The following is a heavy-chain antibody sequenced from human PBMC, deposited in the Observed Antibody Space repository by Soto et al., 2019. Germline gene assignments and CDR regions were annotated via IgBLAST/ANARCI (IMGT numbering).Heavy chain of an antibody. J-gene: IGHJ6*02. V-gene: IGHV3-30*18. Sequence: SVRLACAAAGFTSSNYSMHWVRQDPGKGLEWVAVISYDGSNKYYADSVKGRFTISRDNSKNTLYLQMNSLRAEDTAVYYCAKDVDIAATISYGMDVWGQGTTVTVSS. CDR3: AKDVDIAATISYGMDV. D-gene: IGHD5-12*01. CDR1: GFTSSNYS. CDR2: ISYDGSNK.